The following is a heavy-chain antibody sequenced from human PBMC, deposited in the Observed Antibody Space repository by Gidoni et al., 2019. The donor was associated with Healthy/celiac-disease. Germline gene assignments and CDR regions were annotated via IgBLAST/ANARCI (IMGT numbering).Heavy chain of an antibody. CDR2: ISWNSGSI. Sequence: EVQLVESGGGLVQPGRSLRLSCSASGFPFDDYAMHWVRQAPGKGLEWVSGISWNSGSIGYADSVKGRFTISRDNAKNSLYLQMNSLRAEDTALYYCAKDMSSSWYFDYWGQGTLVTVSS. CDR1: GFPFDDYA. D-gene: IGHD6-13*01. V-gene: IGHV3-9*01. J-gene: IGHJ4*02. CDR3: AKDMSSSWYFDY.